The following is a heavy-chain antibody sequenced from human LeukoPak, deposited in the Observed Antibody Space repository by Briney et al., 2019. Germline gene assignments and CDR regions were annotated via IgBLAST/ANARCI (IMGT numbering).Heavy chain of an antibody. V-gene: IGHV4-4*07. J-gene: IGHJ4*02. Sequence: SGTLSLTCTVSGGSISSYYWSWIRQPPGKGLEWIGRIYTSGSTNYNPSLKSRVTMSVDTSKNQFSLKLSSVTAADTAVYYCAREWYYYGSGSLYYFDYWGQGTLVTVSS. CDR2: IYTSGST. CDR3: AREWYYYGSGSLYYFDY. D-gene: IGHD3-10*01. CDR1: GGSISSYY.